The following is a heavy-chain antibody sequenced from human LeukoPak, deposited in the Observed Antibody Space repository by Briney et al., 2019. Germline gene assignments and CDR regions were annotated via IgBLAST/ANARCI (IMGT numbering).Heavy chain of an antibody. J-gene: IGHJ4*02. D-gene: IGHD5-24*01. V-gene: IGHV4-39*07. CDR2: IYYSGST. CDR3: ARGIGGRWLPLDY. CDR1: GGSISSSSYY. Sequence: RTSETLSLTCTVSGGSISSSSYYWGWVRQPPGKGLEWIGSIYYSGSTYYNPSLKSRLTISVDTSKNQFSLKLSSVTAADTAVYYCARGIGGRWLPLDYWGQGTLVTVSS.